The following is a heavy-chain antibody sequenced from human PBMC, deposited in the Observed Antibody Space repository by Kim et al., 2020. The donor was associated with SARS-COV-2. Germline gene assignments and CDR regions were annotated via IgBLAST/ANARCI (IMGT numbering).Heavy chain of an antibody. Sequence: GESLKVRFTNTRDNDKNTLDLQMNSLRAEDTAVYYCARDRSGVGANGMDVWGQGTTVTVSS. CDR3: ARDRSGVGANGMDV. D-gene: IGHD1-26*01. V-gene: IGHV3-74*01. J-gene: IGHJ6*02.